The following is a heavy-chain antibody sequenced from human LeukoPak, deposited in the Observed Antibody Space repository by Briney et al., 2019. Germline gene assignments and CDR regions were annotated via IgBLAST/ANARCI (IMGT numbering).Heavy chain of an antibody. CDR3: AREVPDQLLFNGYDY. D-gene: IGHD2-2*01. Sequence: SVKVSCKASGGTFSSYAISWVRQAPGQGLEWMGGIIPIFGTANYAQKFQGRVTITADESTSTAYMELSSLRSEDTAVYYCAREVPDQLLFNGYDYWGQGTLVTVSS. J-gene: IGHJ4*02. V-gene: IGHV1-69*01. CDR2: IIPIFGTA. CDR1: GGTFSSYA.